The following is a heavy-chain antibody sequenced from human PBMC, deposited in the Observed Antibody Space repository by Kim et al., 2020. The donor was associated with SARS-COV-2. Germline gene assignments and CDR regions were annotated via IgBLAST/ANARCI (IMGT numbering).Heavy chain of an antibody. V-gene: IGHV3-30*04. CDR1: GFTFSSYA. Sequence: GGSLRLSCAASGFTFSSYAMHWVRQAPGKGLEWVAVISYDGSNKYYVDSVKGRFTISRDNSKNTLYLQMNSLRAEDTAVYYSARDGYSYGSPYYYYYGMGVWGQGTTVTFSS. J-gene: IGHJ6*02. D-gene: IGHD5-18*01. CDR3: ARDGYSYGSPYYYYYGMGV. CDR2: ISYDGSNK.